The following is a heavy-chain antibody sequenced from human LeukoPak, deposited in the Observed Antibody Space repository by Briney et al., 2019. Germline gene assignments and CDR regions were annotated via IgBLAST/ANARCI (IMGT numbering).Heavy chain of an antibody. CDR2: TSSSDAGT. J-gene: IGHJ4*02. CDR3: AKAPVTSCRGAYCYPFDS. Sequence: PGGSLRLSCAASGFTLSTYAMSWVRQTPGKGLEWVAATSSSDAGTYHADSVRGRFTISRDTLYLQMNSLRAEDAAVYFCAKAPVTSCRGAYCYPFDSWGQGTLVTVSS. D-gene: IGHD2-21*01. V-gene: IGHV3-23*01. CDR1: GFTLSTYA.